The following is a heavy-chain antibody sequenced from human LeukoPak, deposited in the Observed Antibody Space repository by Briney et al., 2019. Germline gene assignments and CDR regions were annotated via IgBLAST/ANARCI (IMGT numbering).Heavy chain of an antibody. CDR3: ARDRVARYQLLPFDY. CDR2: ISSSSSYI. D-gene: IGHD2-2*01. Sequence: PGGSLRLSYAASGFTFSSYSMNWVRQAPGKGLEWVSSISSSSSYIYYADSVKGRFTISRDNAKNSLYLQMNSLRAEDTAVYYCARDRVARYQLLPFDYWGQGTLVTVSS. CDR1: GFTFSSYS. V-gene: IGHV3-21*01. J-gene: IGHJ4*02.